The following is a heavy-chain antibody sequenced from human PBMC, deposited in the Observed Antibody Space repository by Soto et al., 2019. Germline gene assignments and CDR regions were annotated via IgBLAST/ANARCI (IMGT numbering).Heavy chain of an antibody. CDR3: ATYRLSEDFDPSGLDY. D-gene: IGHD3-22*01. J-gene: IGHJ4*02. CDR2: FDPEDGET. CDR1: GYTLTELF. V-gene: IGHV1-24*01. Sequence: QVQLVQSGAEVKKPGASVKVSCKVSGYTLTELFMHWVRQAPGKGLEWMGGFDPEDGETIDAQKFRGRVTMTEDTSTDTAYMELSSLSSEDTAVYYCATYRLSEDFDPSGLDYWGQGTLVTVSS.